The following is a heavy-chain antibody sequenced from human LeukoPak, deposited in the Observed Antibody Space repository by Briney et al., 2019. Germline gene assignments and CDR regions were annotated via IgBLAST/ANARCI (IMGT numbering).Heavy chain of an antibody. CDR3: ARDPINGKADAFDI. V-gene: IGHV1-2*02. CDR1: GYIFTGYY. D-gene: IGHD4-17*01. CDR2: INPNSGGT. Sequence: ASVKVSCKASGYIFTGYYMHWVRQAPGQGLEWMGWINPNSGGTNSAQKFQGRVTMTRDTSISTAYMELSSLRFDDTAVYYCARDPINGKADAFDIWGQGTVVTVSS. J-gene: IGHJ3*02.